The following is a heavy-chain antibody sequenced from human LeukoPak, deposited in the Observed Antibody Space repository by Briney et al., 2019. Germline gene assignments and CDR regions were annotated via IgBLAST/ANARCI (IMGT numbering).Heavy chain of an antibody. Sequence: QPGGSLRLSCAASGFTFSSYAMSWVRQAPGKGLEWVSAISGSGGTTYYADSVKGRFTISRDNSKSTLYVQMNSLRAEDTAVYYCARDSWGPDYWGQGTLVIVSS. CDR2: ISGSGGTT. CDR3: ARDSWGPDY. V-gene: IGHV3-23*01. J-gene: IGHJ4*02. CDR1: GFTFSSYA. D-gene: IGHD7-27*01.